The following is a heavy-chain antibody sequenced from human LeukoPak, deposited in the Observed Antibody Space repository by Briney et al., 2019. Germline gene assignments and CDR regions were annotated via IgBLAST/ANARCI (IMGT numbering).Heavy chain of an antibody. CDR1: GYTFTNYA. D-gene: IGHD4-23*01. CDR2: ISAYNANT. J-gene: IGHJ4*02. V-gene: IGHV1-18*01. CDR3: ARAYGGDSELDY. Sequence: ASVKVSCKASGYTFTNYALNWVRQAPGQGLEWMGWISAYNANTNYAQKLQGRVTMTTDTSTGTVYMELRSLRSDDTSVYYCARAYGGDSELDYWGQGTLVTVSS.